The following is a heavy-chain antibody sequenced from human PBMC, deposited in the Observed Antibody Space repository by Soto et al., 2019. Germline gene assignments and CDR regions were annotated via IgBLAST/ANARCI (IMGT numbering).Heavy chain of an antibody. CDR1: GGSISSYY. J-gene: IGHJ5*02. Sequence: PPETLSLTCTVSGGSISSYYWSWIRQPPGKGLEWIGYIYYSGSTNYNPSLKSRVTISVDTSKNQFSLKLSSVTAADTAVYYCARVFYDFWTDPWGQGTLVTVSS. D-gene: IGHD3-3*01. CDR2: IYYSGST. CDR3: ARVFYDFWTDP. V-gene: IGHV4-59*01.